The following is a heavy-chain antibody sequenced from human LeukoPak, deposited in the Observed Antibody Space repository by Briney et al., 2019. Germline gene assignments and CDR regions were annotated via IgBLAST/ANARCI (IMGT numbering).Heavy chain of an antibody. Sequence: PGGSLRLSCAASGFTFSDYYMSWIRQAPGKGLEWVSVIYSGGDTYYADSVKGRFTISRDNSKNTLYLQMNSLRAEDTAVYYCARGGIAFEYWGQGTLVTISS. CDR2: IYSGGDT. V-gene: IGHV3-53*01. CDR1: GFTFSDYY. D-gene: IGHD6-13*01. J-gene: IGHJ4*02. CDR3: ARGGIAFEY.